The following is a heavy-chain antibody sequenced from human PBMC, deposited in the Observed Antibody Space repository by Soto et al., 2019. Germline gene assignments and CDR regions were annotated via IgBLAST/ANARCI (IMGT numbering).Heavy chain of an antibody. D-gene: IGHD3-9*01. V-gene: IGHV3-11*01. CDR1: GFTFSDYY. CDR2: ISSSGSTI. CDR3: ARDRSVRYFDWLSTYYYYYYGMDV. Sequence: GGSLRLSCAASGFTFSDYYMSWIRQAPGKGLEWVSYISSSGSTIYHADSVKGRFTISRDNAKNSLYLQMNSLRAEDTAVYYCARDRSVRYFDWLSTYYYYYYGMDVWGQGTTVTVSS. J-gene: IGHJ6*02.